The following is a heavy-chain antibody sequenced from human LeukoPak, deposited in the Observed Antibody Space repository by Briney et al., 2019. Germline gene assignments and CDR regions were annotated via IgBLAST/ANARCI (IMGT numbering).Heavy chain of an antibody. CDR1: GYSISSGYY. Sequence: SETLSLTCTVSGYSISSGYYWGWIRQPPGKGLEWIGSIYHSGSTYYNPSLKSRVTISVDTSKNQSSLKLSSVTAADTAVYYCARDGYNYPYYFDYWGQGTLVTVSS. CDR3: ARDGYNYPYYFDY. D-gene: IGHD5-24*01. J-gene: IGHJ4*02. V-gene: IGHV4-38-2*02. CDR2: IYHSGST.